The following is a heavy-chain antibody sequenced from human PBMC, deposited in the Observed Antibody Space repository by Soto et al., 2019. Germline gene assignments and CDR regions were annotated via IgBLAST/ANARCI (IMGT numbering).Heavy chain of an antibody. CDR1: GFTFSSYG. V-gene: IGHV3-33*01. Sequence: QVQLVESGGGVVQPGRSLRLSCAASGFTFSSYGMHWVRQAPGKGLEWVAVIWYDGSNKYYADSVKGRFTISRDNSKNTLYLQMNSLRAEDTAVYYSARDRGPHGVYDAFDIWGQGTMVTVSS. CDR2: IWYDGSNK. D-gene: IGHD4-17*01. J-gene: IGHJ3*02. CDR3: ARDRGPHGVYDAFDI.